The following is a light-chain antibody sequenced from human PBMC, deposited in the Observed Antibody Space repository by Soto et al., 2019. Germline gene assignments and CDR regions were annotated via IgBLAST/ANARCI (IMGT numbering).Light chain of an antibody. CDR2: GAS. CDR1: QSVSTN. Sequence: EIVMTQSPATLSVSPGERATLSCRASQSVSTNLAWYQQKPGQAPRLLIYGASTTATGIPARFSGSGSGTEFTPTISSLQSEDFAVYYCQQYNNWPPMYTFGQGTKVDIK. V-gene: IGKV3-15*01. J-gene: IGKJ2*01. CDR3: QQYNNWPPMYT.